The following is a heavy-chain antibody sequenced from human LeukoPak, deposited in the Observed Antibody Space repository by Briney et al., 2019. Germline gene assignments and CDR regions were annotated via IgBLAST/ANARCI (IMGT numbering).Heavy chain of an antibody. CDR2: ISSSGRTI. CDR3: ARGEMATIYPFDY. CDR1: GFTFSDYY. Sequence: GGSLRLSCAASGFTFSDYYMSWIRQAPGKGLEWVSYISSSGRTINYADSVKGRFTVSRDNAKNSLYLQMNSLRAEDTAVYYCARGEMATIYPFDYWGQGTLVTVSS. D-gene: IGHD5-24*01. V-gene: IGHV3-11*01. J-gene: IGHJ4*02.